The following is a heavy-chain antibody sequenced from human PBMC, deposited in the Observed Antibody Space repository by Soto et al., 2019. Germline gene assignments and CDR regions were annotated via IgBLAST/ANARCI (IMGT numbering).Heavy chain of an antibody. V-gene: IGHV4-39*01. CDR2: IYYSGST. Sequence: SETLSLTCTVSGGSISSSSYYWGWIRQPPGKGLEWIGSIYYSGSTYYNPSLKSRVTISVDTSKNQFSLKLSSVTAADTAVYYCATQVNYYGSGSYVPLRMDVWGQGTTVPSP. CDR3: ATQVNYYGSGSYVPLRMDV. CDR1: GGSISSSSYY. J-gene: IGHJ6*02. D-gene: IGHD3-10*01.